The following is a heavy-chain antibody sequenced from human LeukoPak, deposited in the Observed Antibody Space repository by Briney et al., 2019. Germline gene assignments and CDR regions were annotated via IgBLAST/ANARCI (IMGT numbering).Heavy chain of an antibody. J-gene: IGHJ4*02. CDR2: ISNDGSDK. D-gene: IGHD3-22*01. CDR1: GFTFSNNA. V-gene: IGHV3-30*04. Sequence: GGSPRLSCAASGFTFSNNAMHWVRQAPGKGLECVAVISNDGSDKYYADSVKGRFIISRDNSENTLYLQMNSLRAEDTAVYYCARGTYYYDTSGYYSGGLGYWGQGTLVTVSS. CDR3: ARGTYYYDTSGYYSGGLGY.